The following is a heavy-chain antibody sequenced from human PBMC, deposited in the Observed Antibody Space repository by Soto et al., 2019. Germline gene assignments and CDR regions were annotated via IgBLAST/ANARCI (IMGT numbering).Heavy chain of an antibody. Sequence: QVQLVQSGAEVKKPVSSVKVSCKASGGTFSSYTISWVRQAPGQGLEWMGRIIPILGIANYAQKCQGRVTITADKSTSTAYMELSSLRSEDTAVYYCARSGFGELHWFDPWGQGTLVTVS. CDR3: ARSGFGELHWFDP. J-gene: IGHJ5*02. D-gene: IGHD3-10*01. CDR2: IIPILGIA. V-gene: IGHV1-69*02. CDR1: GGTFSSYT.